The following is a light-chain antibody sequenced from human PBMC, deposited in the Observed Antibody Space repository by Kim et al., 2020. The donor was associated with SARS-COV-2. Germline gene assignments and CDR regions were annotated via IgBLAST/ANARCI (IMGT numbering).Light chain of an antibody. J-gene: IGKJ4*01. CDR1: QGISKS. CDR2: DAS. CDR3: LFSYGYPPT. Sequence: GDRVTLTCRASQGISKSLAWFQHKPGTAPKLLITDASTLQTAVPSRFSGSGSGTDFTLTINSLRPEDSATYYCLFSYGYPPTFGGGTKVDIK. V-gene: IGKV1D-12*01.